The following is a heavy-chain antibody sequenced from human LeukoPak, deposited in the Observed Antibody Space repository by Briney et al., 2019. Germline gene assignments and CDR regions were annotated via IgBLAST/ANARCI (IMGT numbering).Heavy chain of an antibody. J-gene: IGHJ1*01. CDR1: GYTFTGYY. CDR3: ARYSSGWYVEYFQH. Sequence: GASVKVSCKASGYTFTGYYMHWARQAPGQGLEWMGWINPNSGGTNYAQKFQGRVTMTRDTSISTAYMELSRLRSDDTAVYYCARYSSGWYVEYFQHWGQGTLVTVSS. D-gene: IGHD6-19*01. CDR2: INPNSGGT. V-gene: IGHV1-2*02.